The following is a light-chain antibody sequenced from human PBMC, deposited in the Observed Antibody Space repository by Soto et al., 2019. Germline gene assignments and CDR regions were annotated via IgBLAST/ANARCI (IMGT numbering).Light chain of an antibody. CDR1: SSDVGGYNY. J-gene: IGLJ3*02. V-gene: IGLV2-14*01. CDR3: SSYTSSSTV. CDR2: EVS. Sequence: QSALTQPASVSGYPGQSITISCTGTSSDVGGYNYVSWYQQHPGKAPKLMIYEVSNRPSGVSNRFSGSKSGNTAALTISGLQAEDEADYYCSSYTSSSTVFGGGTKLTVL.